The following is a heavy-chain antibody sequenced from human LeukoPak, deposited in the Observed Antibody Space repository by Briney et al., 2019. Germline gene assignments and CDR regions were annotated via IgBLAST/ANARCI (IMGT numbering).Heavy chain of an antibody. D-gene: IGHD1-7*01. CDR2: ISSDGSTI. Sequence: GGSLRLSCAASEFTFSSYSMNWVRQAPGKGLECVSYISSDGSTIYYADSVKGRLTISRDNAKNSLYLQMNSLRAEDTAVYYCARGDNWNSYYYYYMDVWGKGTTVTVSS. J-gene: IGHJ6*03. V-gene: IGHV3-48*04. CDR3: ARGDNWNSYYYYYMDV. CDR1: EFTFSSYS.